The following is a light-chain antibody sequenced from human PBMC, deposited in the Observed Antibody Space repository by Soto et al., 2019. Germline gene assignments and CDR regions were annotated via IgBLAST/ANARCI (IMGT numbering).Light chain of an antibody. J-gene: IGKJ1*01. V-gene: IGKV3-20*01. CDR3: HQYDSWT. CDR2: GAS. Sequence: EIVLTQSPGTLSLSPGERATLSCRASRSISSSYLAWYQQKPGQAPRLLIYGASSRATGIPDRFSGSGSGTDFTLTISRLEPEDFAVYYCHQYDSWTFGQGTKVDI. CDR1: RSISSSY.